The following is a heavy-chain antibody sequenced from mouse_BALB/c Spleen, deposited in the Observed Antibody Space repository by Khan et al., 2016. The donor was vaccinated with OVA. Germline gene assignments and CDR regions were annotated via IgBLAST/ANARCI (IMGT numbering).Heavy chain of an antibody. Sequence: EVQLLETGPGLVKPSQSLSLTCTVTGYSITSGYGWNWIRQFPGNKLEWMGYISYSGSTNYNPSLKSRISITRDTSKNQFFLQLNSVTTEDTATYYWARTARIKYWGQGTTLTVSS. D-gene: IGHD1-2*01. CDR3: ARTARIKY. J-gene: IGHJ2*01. CDR1: GYSITSGYG. CDR2: ISYSGST. V-gene: IGHV3-2*02.